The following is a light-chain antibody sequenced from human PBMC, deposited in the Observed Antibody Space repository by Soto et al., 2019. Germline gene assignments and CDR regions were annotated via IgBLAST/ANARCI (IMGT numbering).Light chain of an antibody. J-gene: IGKJ4*01. V-gene: IGKV4-1*01. CDR2: WAS. CDR1: QSVLYSSNNKNY. CDR3: QQYYRTPLT. Sequence: DIVMTQSPDSLAVSLGERATINCKSSQSVLYSSNNKNYLTWYQQKPGQPPKLLIYWASTRESGVPDRFSGSGSGTDFTLTISSLQVEDVAVYYCQQYYRTPLTLGGGTKVDIK.